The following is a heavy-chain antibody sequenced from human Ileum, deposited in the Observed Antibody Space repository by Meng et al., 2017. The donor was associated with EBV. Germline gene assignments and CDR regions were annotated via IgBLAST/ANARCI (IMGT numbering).Heavy chain of an antibody. Sequence: QAQVQGSGPGLVKPSQTLSLTCTVSGGSISSSNYYWSWIRQPPGKGLEWSGHIYNSGSTYYNPSLKSRITISVDTSKNQFSLKLSSVTAADTAVYYCARGQKGYFDLWGRGTLVTVSS. J-gene: IGHJ2*01. CDR3: ARGQKGYFDL. CDR1: GGSISSSNYY. CDR2: IYNSGST. V-gene: IGHV4-30-4*01.